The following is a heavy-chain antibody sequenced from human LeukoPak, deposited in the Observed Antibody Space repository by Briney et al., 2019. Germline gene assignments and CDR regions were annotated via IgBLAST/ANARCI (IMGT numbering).Heavy chain of an antibody. CDR3: ARGPGGYFDWSTRYYFDY. CDR1: GGSISSGGYY. Sequence: SETLSLTCSVSGGSISSGGYYWSWIRQPAGKGLEWIGRIYTSGSTNYNPSLKSRVTISVDKSKNQFSLKLSSVTAADTAVYYCARGPGGYFDWSTRYYFDYWGQGTLVTVSS. D-gene: IGHD3-9*01. J-gene: IGHJ4*02. V-gene: IGHV4-61*02. CDR2: IYTSGST.